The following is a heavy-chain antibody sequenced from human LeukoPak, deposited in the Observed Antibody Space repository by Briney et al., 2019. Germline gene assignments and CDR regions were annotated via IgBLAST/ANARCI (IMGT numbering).Heavy chain of an antibody. Sequence: PSETLSLTCTVSVGSIISSSYYWGWIGQPPGKGQRWLGGIYFWGSTYYIQSPKSRVTISVDTSKNQFSLNLSSVTAADTAVYYCALDTIGARPNFDYWGQGTLVTVSS. CDR3: ALDTIGARPNFDY. V-gene: IGHV4-39*01. D-gene: IGHD4/OR15-4a*01. CDR1: VGSIISSSYY. J-gene: IGHJ4*02. CDR2: IYFWGST.